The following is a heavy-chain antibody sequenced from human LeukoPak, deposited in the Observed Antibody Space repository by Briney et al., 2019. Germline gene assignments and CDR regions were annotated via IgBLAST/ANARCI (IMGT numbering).Heavy chain of an antibody. CDR2: ISYDGSNK. V-gene: IGHV3-30*18. CDR3: AKDRGSSWTELDY. CDR1: GFTFSSYG. Sequence: GGSLRLSCAASGFTFSSYGMHWVRQAPGKGLEWVAVISYDGSNKYYADSVKGRFTISRDNSKNTLYLQMNSLRAEDTAVYYRAKDRGSSWTELDYWGQGTLVTVSS. J-gene: IGHJ4*02. D-gene: IGHD6-13*01.